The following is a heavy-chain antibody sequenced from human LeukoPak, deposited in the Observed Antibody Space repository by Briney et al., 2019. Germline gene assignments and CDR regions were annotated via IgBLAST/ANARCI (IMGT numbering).Heavy chain of an antibody. CDR3: ARDDIWTTGTYSH. CDR2: ITSSSRTI. V-gene: IGHV3-48*01. D-gene: IGHD3/OR15-3a*01. J-gene: IGHJ4*02. CDR1: GFTFSSYA. Sequence: SGGSLRLSCAASGFTFSSYAMHWVRQAPGKGLEWVSHITSSSRTIYYADSVKGRFTISRDNAKNSLYLQMNSLRAEDSAVYYCARDDIWTTGTYSHWGQGTLVTVSS.